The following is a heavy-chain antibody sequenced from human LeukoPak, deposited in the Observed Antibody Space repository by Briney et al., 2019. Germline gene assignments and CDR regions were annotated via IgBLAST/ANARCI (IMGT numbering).Heavy chain of an antibody. CDR1: GYTFTSYA. D-gene: IGHD2-2*02. CDR2: INTNTGNP. Sequence: GASVKVSCKASGYTFTSYAMNWVRQAPGQGLEWMGWINTNTGNPTYAQGFTGRFVFSLDTSVSTAYLQISSLKAEDTAVYYCAREILVKDIVVVPAAIHGKGDYWGQGTLVAVSS. V-gene: IGHV7-4-1*02. CDR3: AREILVKDIVVVPAAIHGKGDY. J-gene: IGHJ4*02.